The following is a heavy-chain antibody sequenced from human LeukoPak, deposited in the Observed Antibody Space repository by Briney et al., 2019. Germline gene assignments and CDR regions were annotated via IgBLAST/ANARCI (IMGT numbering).Heavy chain of an antibody. CDR2: IHYTGRT. J-gene: IGHJ6*03. V-gene: IGHV4-39*01. CDR3: ARIDYGDYVGYYYYYMDV. CDR1: GDSISSSDYY. Sequence: SETLSLTCSVSGDSISSSDYYWGWIRQPPGKGLEWIGSIHYTGRTYYNPSLKSRVTISVDTSMNQFSLKLNSVSAADTAVYYCARIDYGDYVGYYYYYMDVWGKGTTVTV. D-gene: IGHD4-17*01.